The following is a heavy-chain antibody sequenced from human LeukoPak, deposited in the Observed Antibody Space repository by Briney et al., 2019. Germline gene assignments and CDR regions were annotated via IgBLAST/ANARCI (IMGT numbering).Heavy chain of an antibody. J-gene: IGHJ6*03. Sequence: GGSLRLSCAASGFRFSSYGMHWVRQAPGTGLEWVAFVRYDGSEKYYTESVKGRFTISRDNSRNTLYLQMNSLRAEDTAVYYCAKGSFDCSNKRCPQYYYYMDVWGKGTTVTVSS. CDR1: GFRFSSYG. CDR3: AKGSFDCSNKRCPQYYYYMDV. D-gene: IGHD2-2*01. CDR2: VRYDGSEK. V-gene: IGHV3-30*02.